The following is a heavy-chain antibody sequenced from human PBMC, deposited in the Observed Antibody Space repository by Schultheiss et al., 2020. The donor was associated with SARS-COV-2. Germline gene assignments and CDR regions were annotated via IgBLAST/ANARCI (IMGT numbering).Heavy chain of an antibody. CDR1: GGSISSSSYY. CDR2: IYYSGST. V-gene: IGHV4-39*01. Sequence: SETLSLTCTVSGGSISSSSYYWGWIRQPPGKGLEWIGSIYYSGSTYYNPSLKSRVTISVDTSKNQFSLKLSSVTAADTAVYYCARGSVGSPAASRATFDYWGQGTLVTVAS. D-gene: IGHD2-2*01. CDR3: ARGSVGSPAASRATFDY. J-gene: IGHJ4*02.